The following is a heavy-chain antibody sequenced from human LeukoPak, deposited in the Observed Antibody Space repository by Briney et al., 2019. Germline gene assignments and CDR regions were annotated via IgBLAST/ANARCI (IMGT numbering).Heavy chain of an antibody. CDR3: ARLSREVAALPYYFDY. CDR2: IYYSGST. J-gene: IGHJ4*02. V-gene: IGHV4-59*01. D-gene: IGHD2-15*01. Sequence: PSETLSLTCTVSGGSISSYYWSWIRQPPGKGLEWIGYIYYSGSTNYNPSLKSRVTISVDTSKNQFSLKLSSVTAADTAVYYCARLSREVAALPYYFDYWGQGTLVTVSS. CDR1: GGSISSYY.